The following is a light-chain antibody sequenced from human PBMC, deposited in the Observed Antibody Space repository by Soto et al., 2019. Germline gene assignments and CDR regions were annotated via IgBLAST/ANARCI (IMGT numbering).Light chain of an antibody. Sequence: DIRMTQSPSTVSGSVGDRVTITCRASQTISSWLAWYQQKPGKAPKLLIYKASTLKSGVPSRFSGSGSGTEFTLTISSLQPDDFATYYCQQYNSYSPFGGGTKVDIK. CDR1: QTISSW. V-gene: IGKV1-5*03. CDR3: QQYNSYSP. J-gene: IGKJ4*01. CDR2: KAS.